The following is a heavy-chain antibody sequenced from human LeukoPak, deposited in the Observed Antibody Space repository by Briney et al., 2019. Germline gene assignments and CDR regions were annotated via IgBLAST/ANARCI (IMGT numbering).Heavy chain of an antibody. D-gene: IGHD2/OR15-2a*01. CDR2: IYPGGSDT. J-gene: IGHJ5*02. CDR3: ARLSNNYMYNWFDP. V-gene: IGHV5-51*01. CDR1: GYSFTSYW. Sequence: GESLKISCKGSGYSFTSYWIGWVRQMPGKGLEWVGIIYPGGSDTRYSPFFQGQVTISADKSISTTYLQWSSLKASDTAMYYCARLSNNYMYNWFDPWGQGTLVTVSS.